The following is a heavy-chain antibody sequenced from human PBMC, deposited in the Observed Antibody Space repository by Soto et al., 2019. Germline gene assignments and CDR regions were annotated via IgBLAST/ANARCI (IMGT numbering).Heavy chain of an antibody. Sequence: EVQLLEAGGGLVQPGGSLRLSCAASGFTFSSYAMSWVRQAPGKGLEWDSTIGGSGSTYYADPVKARFTISRDNYKNGLNLQMKSLRAEVTAVYYCARAVGPYNILPGFAYWGQGTLVPVSS. D-gene: IGHD3-9*01. CDR3: ARAVGPYNILPGFAY. CDR2: IGGSGST. J-gene: IGHJ4*02. V-gene: IGHV3-23*01. CDR1: GFTFSSYA.